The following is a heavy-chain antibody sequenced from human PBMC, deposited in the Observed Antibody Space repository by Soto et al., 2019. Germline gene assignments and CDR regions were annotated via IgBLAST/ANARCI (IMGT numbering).Heavy chain of an antibody. Sequence: ASVKVSCKASGYTFTSYGISWVRQAPGQGLEWMGWISAYNGNTNYAQKLQGRVTMTTDTSTSTAYMELRSLRSDDTAVYYCARALRHPIAVFVAYYGMDVWGQGTTVTVSS. J-gene: IGHJ6*02. CDR2: ISAYNGNT. V-gene: IGHV1-18*04. CDR3: ARALRHPIAVFVAYYGMDV. D-gene: IGHD6-19*01. CDR1: GYTFTSYG.